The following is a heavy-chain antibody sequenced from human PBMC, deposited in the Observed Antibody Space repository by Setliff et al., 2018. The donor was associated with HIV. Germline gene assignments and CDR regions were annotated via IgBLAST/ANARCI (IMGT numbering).Heavy chain of an antibody. CDR1: GGSISTYF. D-gene: IGHD3-16*02. Sequence: SETLSLTCTVSGGSISTYFWSWIRQPAGKGLEWIGRISTNGGTNYNPSLNSRVTISVDTSKNQFSLNLTSVTAADTAAYYCARGRFVGFDYWGQGTLVTVSS. CDR3: ARGRFVGFDY. CDR2: ISTNGGT. J-gene: IGHJ4*02. V-gene: IGHV4-4*07.